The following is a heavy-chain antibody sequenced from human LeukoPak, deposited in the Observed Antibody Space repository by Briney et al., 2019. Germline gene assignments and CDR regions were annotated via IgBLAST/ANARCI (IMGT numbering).Heavy chain of an antibody. CDR1: GGSFSGYY. D-gene: IGHD3-22*01. V-gene: IGHV4-34*01. CDR2: INHSGST. CDR3: ARGRRNYYDSTDLRY. Sequence: KPSETLSLTCAVYGGSFSGYYWSWIRQPPGKGLEWIGEINHSGSTNYNPSLKSRVTISVDTSKNQFSLKLSSVTAVDTAVYYCARGRRNYYDSTDLRYWGQGTLVTVSS. J-gene: IGHJ4*02.